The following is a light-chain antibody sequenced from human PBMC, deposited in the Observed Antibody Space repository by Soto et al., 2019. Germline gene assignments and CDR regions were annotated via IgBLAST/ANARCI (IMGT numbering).Light chain of an antibody. V-gene: IGKV3-20*01. J-gene: IGKJ3*01. Sequence: EIVLTQSPGTLSLSPGERATLSCRASQSISSSYLAWYQQKPGQAPRLLVYGASSRAPGIPARFSGSGSGREFILTISRLEPEEFVVYYCQQYGSSRFTFGPGTKVDIK. CDR1: QSISSSY. CDR3: QQYGSSRFT. CDR2: GAS.